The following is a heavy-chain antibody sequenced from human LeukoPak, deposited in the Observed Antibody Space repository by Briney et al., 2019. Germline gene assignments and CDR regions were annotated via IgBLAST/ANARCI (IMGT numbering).Heavy chain of an antibody. CDR2: TYYRSKWYI. V-gene: IGHV6-1*01. CDR1: GDRVSSNSGA. D-gene: IGHD3-3*01. J-gene: IGHJ4*02. Sequence: SQTLSLTCAISGDRVSSNSGAWNCIRQSPSRGLEWLGRTYYRSKWYIDYAQSVRSRLTINPDTAKNQFSLQLNSVTPEDTAVYYCAKFDYYTPGDYWGQGTLVTVSS. CDR3: AKFDYYTPGDY.